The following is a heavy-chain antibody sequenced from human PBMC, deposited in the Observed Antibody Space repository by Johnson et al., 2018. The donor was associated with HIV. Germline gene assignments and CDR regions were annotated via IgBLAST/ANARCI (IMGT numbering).Heavy chain of an antibody. V-gene: IGHV3-73*01. J-gene: IGHJ3*02. CDR2: IRSKANSYAT. CDR3: ARGKAFDI. Sequence: VQLVESGGGVVQPGRSLRLSCSASGFTFSGSAMHWVRQASGKGLEWVGRIRSKANSYATAYAASVKGRFTISRDDSKNTAYLQMNSLRAGDTAVYYCARGKAFDIWGQGTMVTVSS. CDR1: GFTFSGSA.